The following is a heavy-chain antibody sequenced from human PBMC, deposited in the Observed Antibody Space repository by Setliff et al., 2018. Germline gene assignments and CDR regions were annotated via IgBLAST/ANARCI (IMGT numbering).Heavy chain of an antibody. V-gene: IGHV3-49*03. J-gene: IGHJ4*02. CDR2: IRGKPYGGTT. Sequence: PGGSLRLSCTASGFTFGDYAMSWLRQAPGKGLEWVGFIRGKPYGGTTEYAASVKGRFTISRDDSKSVAYLQMNSLKTEETAVYYCTRAYYYDSSGSPAQRWGYWGQGTPVTVSS. CDR3: TRAYYYDSSGSPAQRWGY. CDR1: GFTFGDYA. D-gene: IGHD3-22*01.